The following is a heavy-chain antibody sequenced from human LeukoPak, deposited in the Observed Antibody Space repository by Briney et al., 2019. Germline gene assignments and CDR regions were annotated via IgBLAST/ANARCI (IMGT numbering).Heavy chain of an antibody. CDR1: GFTFSSYG. CDR2: IRYDGSNK. CDR3: ARDRGAGAILDAFDI. J-gene: IGHJ3*02. Sequence: WGSLRLSCAASGFTFSSYGMHWVRQAPGKGLEWVAFIRYDGSNKYYADSVKGRFTISRDNSKNTLYLQMNSLRAEDTAVYYCARDRGAGAILDAFDIWGQGTKVTVSS. V-gene: IGHV3-30*02. D-gene: IGHD3-9*01.